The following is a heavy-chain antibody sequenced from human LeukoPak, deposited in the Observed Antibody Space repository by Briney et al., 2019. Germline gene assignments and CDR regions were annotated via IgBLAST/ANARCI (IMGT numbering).Heavy chain of an antibody. V-gene: IGHV4-4*07. D-gene: IGHD3-3*01. CDR3: ARDRRITIFGVVMRPTSMDY. J-gene: IGHJ4*02. Sequence: SETLSLTCTVSGGSISSYYWSWIRQPAGKGLEWIGRIYTSGSTNYNPSLKSRVTMSVDTSKNQFSLKLSSVTAADTAVYYCARDRRITIFGVVMRPTSMDYWGQGTLVTVSS. CDR2: IYTSGST. CDR1: GGSISSYY.